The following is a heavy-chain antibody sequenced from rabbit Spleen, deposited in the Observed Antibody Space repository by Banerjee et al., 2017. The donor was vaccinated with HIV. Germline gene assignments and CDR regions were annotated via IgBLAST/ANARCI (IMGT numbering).Heavy chain of an antibody. V-gene: IGHV1S40*01. D-gene: IGHD5-1*01. J-gene: IGHJ4*01. CDR1: GFSFSNSYY. CDR2: IYPGSSGTT. Sequence: QSLEESGGDLVKPGASLTLTCTASGFSFSNSYYMCWVRQPPGKGLEWIGCIYPGSSGTTYYASWAKGRFTISKTSSTTVTLQMTSLTAADTATYFCARVRYGSYGLWGPGTLVTVS. CDR3: ARVRYGSYGL.